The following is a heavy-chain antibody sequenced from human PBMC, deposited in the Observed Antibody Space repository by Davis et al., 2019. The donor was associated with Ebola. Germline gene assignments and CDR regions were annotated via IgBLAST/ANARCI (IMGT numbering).Heavy chain of an antibody. CDR1: AYTFTTHY. CDR3: ARGRNSNQLGGWFDP. D-gene: IGHD2-2*01. V-gene: IGHV1-46*01. Sequence: ASALSLCYASAYTFTTHYMHSVRHAPGQGLEWMGIINPSGGSTSYAQKFQGRVTMTRDTSTSTVYMELSSLRSEDTAVYYCARGRNSNQLGGWFDPWGQGTLVTVSS. J-gene: IGHJ5*02. CDR2: INPSGGST.